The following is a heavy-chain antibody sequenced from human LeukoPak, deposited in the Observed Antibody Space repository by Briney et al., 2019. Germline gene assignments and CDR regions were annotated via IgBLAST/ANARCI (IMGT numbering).Heavy chain of an antibody. CDR3: ARRFRSGSYTGLDY. D-gene: IGHD1-26*01. J-gene: IGHJ4*02. Sequence: ASVKVSCKASGYNFDGYDINWVRQATGQGLEWVAWMKPDSGETGFAQKFNGRLTVTRNTSISTAYMELSSLRSDDSAIYYCARRFRSGSYTGLDYWGQGALVTASS. CDR2: MKPDSGET. CDR1: GYNFDGYD. V-gene: IGHV1-8*01.